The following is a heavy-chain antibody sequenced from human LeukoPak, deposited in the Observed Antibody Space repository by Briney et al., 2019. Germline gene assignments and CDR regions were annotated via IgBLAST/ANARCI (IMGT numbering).Heavy chain of an antibody. CDR2: INHSGST. Sequence: SETLSLTCAVYGGSFSGYYWSWIRQPPGKGLEWIGEINHSGSTNYNPSLKSRVTISVDTSKNQFSLKLSSVTAADTAVYYCARGFPTLGYCSGGSCYSLDYWGRGTLVTVSS. V-gene: IGHV4-34*01. J-gene: IGHJ4*02. CDR1: GGSFSGYY. D-gene: IGHD2-15*01. CDR3: ARGFPTLGYCSGGSCYSLDY.